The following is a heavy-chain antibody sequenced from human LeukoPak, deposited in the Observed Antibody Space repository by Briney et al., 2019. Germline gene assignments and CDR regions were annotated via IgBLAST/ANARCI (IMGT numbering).Heavy chain of an antibody. D-gene: IGHD3-10*01. V-gene: IGHV3-49*03. CDR3: TSKAMVRGVHFDY. J-gene: IGHJ4*02. CDR2: IRSKAYGGTT. Sequence: GPSLRLSCTASGFTFGDYAISWFRQAPGKGLERVGFIRSKAYGGTTEYAASVKGRFTISRDDSKSIAYLQMNSLKTEDTAVYYCTSKAMVRGVHFDYWGQGTLVTVSS. CDR1: GFTFGDYA.